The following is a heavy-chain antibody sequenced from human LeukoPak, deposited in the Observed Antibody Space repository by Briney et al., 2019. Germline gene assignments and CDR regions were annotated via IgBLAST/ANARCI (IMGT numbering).Heavy chain of an antibody. CDR3: AKGLDYLGSGSYRDYYYYGTDA. CDR1: GFSFSNYA. CDR2: ITDSGNNT. J-gene: IGHJ6*02. Sequence: PGGSLRLSCAASGFSFSNYAMSWVRQAPGKGLEWVSVITDSGNNTYYTGSVKGRFTISRDNSRNTLYLQINSLRAEDTAVYYCAKGLDYLGSGSYRDYYYYGTDAWGHGTTVTVSS. V-gene: IGHV3-23*01. D-gene: IGHD3-10*01.